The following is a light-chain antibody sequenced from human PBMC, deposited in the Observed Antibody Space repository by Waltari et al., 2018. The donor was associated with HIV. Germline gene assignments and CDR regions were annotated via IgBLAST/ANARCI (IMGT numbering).Light chain of an antibody. CDR3: AAWDDSLSVVV. CDR2: RSI. CDR1: SSNIASNS. V-gene: IGLV1-47*01. J-gene: IGLJ2*01. Sequence: QSVLTQPPSASGTPGQRVTISCSGSSSNIASNSVSWYQQLPGTAPKLLIYRSIQRPSGVPDRFSGSKSGTSASLAISGLRSEDEADYYCAAWDDSLSVVVFGGGTKLTVL.